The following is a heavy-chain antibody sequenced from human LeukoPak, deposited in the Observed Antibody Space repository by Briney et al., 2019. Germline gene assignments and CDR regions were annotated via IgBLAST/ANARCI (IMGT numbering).Heavy chain of an antibody. CDR3: AGGLSQGGYKY. D-gene: IGHD5-24*01. V-gene: IGHV4-59*01. Sequence: SETLSLTCTVSGGSISSYYWSWIRQPPGKGLEWIGYIYYSGCTNYNPSLKSRVTISVDTSKNQFSLKLSSVTAADTAVYYCAGGLSQGGYKYWGQGTLVTVSS. CDR1: GGSISSYY. CDR2: IYYSGCT. J-gene: IGHJ4*02.